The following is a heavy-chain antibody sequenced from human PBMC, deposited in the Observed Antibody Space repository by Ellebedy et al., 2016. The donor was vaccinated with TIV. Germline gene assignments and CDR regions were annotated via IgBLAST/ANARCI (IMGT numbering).Heavy chain of an antibody. CDR3: ATVMTTVTNDAFHI. J-gene: IGHJ3*02. CDR2: INPSGGSS. D-gene: IGHD4-17*01. CDR1: GYTFTNNY. Sequence: AASVKVSCKASGYTFTNNYYFWARQAPGQGLEWMGTINPSGGSSNYAQKFQGRVTMTRDTSTSTVYMELSSLRSEDTAVYYCATVMTTVTNDAFHIWGQGTMVTVSS. V-gene: IGHV1-46*01.